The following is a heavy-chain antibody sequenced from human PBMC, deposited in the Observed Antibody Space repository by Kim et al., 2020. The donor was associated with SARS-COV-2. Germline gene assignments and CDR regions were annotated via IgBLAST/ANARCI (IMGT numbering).Heavy chain of an antibody. V-gene: IGHV1-18*01. CDR3: ARDPWSKGGIAAAGTDYYYGMDV. J-gene: IGHJ6*02. CDR2: ISAYNGNT. Sequence: ASVKVSCKASGYTFTSYGISWVRQAPGQGLEWMGWISAYNGNTNYAQKLQGRVTMTTDTSTSTAYMELRSLRSDDTAVYYCARDPWSKGGIAAAGTDYYYGMDVWGQGTTVTVSS. CDR1: GYTFTSYG. D-gene: IGHD6-13*01.